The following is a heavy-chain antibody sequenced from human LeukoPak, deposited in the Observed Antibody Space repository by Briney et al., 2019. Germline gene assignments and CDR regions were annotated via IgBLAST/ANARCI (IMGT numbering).Heavy chain of an antibody. CDR2: ISWNSGSI. D-gene: IGHD3-9*01. Sequence: PGGSLRLSCSASGFTYDDYAMHWVRQAPGKGLEWVSGISWNSGSIGYADSVKGRFTISSDNAKNSLYLQMNSLRAEDTALYYCAKGPYYDILTGYFDYWGQGTLVTVSS. CDR3: AKGPYYDILTGYFDY. CDR1: GFTYDDYA. V-gene: IGHV3-9*01. J-gene: IGHJ4*02.